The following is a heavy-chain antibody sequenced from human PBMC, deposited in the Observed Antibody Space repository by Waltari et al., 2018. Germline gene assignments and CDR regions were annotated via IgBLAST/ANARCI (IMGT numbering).Heavy chain of an antibody. D-gene: IGHD3-3*01. CDR1: GGSINSDFYY. Sequence: VELQESGPGLVKPSQTLSLTCSVSGGSINSDFYYWNWIRQPAGKGLEWIGRIYTSGDTNYNPSRKTRVSISVDTSRNQFSLKLTSVTAADTAAYYCARDLRHPSYYDFSFDTWGQGSLVTVSS. CDR3: ARDLRHPSYYDFSFDT. CDR2: IYTSGDT. J-gene: IGHJ5*02. V-gene: IGHV4-61*02.